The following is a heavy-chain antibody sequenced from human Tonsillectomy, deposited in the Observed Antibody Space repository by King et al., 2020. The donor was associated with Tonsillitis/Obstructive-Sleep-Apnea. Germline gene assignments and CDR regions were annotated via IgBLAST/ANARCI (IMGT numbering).Heavy chain of an antibody. Sequence: VQLVESGAEVKKPGESLTISCTASGYSFSTYWIGWVRQMPGKGLEWMGIIYPGDSHTTYSPSFQGQVTISADKSISTAYLQWSSLKASDTAMYYCARRTRYCSGGSCPDAFDIWGQGTMVTVSS. CDR3: ARRTRYCSGGSCPDAFDI. CDR1: GYSFSTYW. V-gene: IGHV5-51*01. J-gene: IGHJ3*02. CDR2: IYPGDSHT. D-gene: IGHD2-15*01.